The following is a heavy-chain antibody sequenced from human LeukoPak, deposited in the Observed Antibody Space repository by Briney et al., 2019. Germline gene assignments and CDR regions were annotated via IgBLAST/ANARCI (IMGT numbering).Heavy chain of an antibody. CDR2: IIPIFGTA. J-gene: IGHJ4*02. Sequence: SVKVSCKASGGTFSSYAISWVRQAPGQGLEWMGGIIPIFGTANYAQKFQGRVTITTDESTSTAYMELSSLRSEDTAVYYCASSGSYRPYDYWGQGTLVSVSS. CDR3: ASSGSYRPYDY. CDR1: GGTFSSYA. V-gene: IGHV1-69*05. D-gene: IGHD1-26*01.